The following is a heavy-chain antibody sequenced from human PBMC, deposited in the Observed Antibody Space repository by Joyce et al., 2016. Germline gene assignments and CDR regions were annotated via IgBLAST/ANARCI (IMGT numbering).Heavy chain of an antibody. J-gene: IGHJ3*02. V-gene: IGHV1-69*04. CDR1: GGNFYDYT. D-gene: IGHD2/OR15-2a*01. Sequence: VQLVQSGAEVKKPGSSVKVSCKVSGGNFYDYTITWVRQAPGQGLEWMGSIIPIVGVANYGRKFRGRVALTADRATATAYLELNSLRLDDTAMFFCTRGRIEYSKTFNAYDIWGQGTMVTVSS. CDR2: IIPIVGVA. CDR3: TRGRIEYSKTFNAYDI.